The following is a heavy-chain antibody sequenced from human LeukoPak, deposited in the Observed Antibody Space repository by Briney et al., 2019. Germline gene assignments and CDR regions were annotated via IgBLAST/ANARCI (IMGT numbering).Heavy chain of an antibody. CDR3: ASGPPFLKYFEY. CDR1: GFTFSTYV. D-gene: IGHD3-3*01. Sequence: GGSLRLSCAASGFTFSTYVTNWFRQAPGKGLEWVSTISVGAEYIFYADSVKGRFTISRDDSNNALYLQMHSLRAEDTALYYCASGPPFLKYFEYWGQGTLVTVSS. V-gene: IGHV3-23*01. CDR2: ISVGAEYI. J-gene: IGHJ4*02.